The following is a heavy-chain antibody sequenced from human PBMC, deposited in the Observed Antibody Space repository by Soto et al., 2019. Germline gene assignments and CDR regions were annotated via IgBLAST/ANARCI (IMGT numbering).Heavy chain of an antibody. CDR3: ARDPNYYYMDV. CDR2: ISSSSSTI. V-gene: IGHV3-48*01. J-gene: IGHJ6*03. CDR1: GFTFSSYS. Sequence: GGSLRLSCAASGFTFSSYSMNWVRQAPGKGLEWVSYISSSSSTIYYADSVKGRFTISRDNAKNSLYLQMNGLRAEDTAVYYCARDPNYYYMDVWGKGTTVTVSS.